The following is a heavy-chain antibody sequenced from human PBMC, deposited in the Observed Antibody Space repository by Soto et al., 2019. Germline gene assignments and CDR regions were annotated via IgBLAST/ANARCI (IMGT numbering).Heavy chain of an antibody. D-gene: IGHD5-18*01. Sequence: GGSLRLSCAASGFTFSSYWMHWVRQAPGKGLVWVSRINPDGSATNYADSVKGRFTISRDNAKSTLYLQMNSLRAEDTAVFYCGRGVSDSPMAPGYWGQGALVTVS. CDR3: GRGVSDSPMAPGY. CDR1: GFTFSSYW. J-gene: IGHJ4*02. CDR2: INPDGSAT. V-gene: IGHV3-74*01.